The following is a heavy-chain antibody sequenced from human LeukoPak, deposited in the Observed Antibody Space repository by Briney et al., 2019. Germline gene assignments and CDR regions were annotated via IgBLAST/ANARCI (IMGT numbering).Heavy chain of an antibody. CDR3: ARVRVLLWFGENWFDP. J-gene: IGHJ5*02. CDR2: IYHSGST. V-gene: IGHV4-38-2*02. D-gene: IGHD3-10*01. CDR1: GYSISSGYY. Sequence: SETLSLTCTVSGYSISSGYYWGWIRQPPGKGLEWIGSIYHSGSTYYNPSLKSRVTISVDTSKNQFSLKLSSVTAADTAVYYCARVRVLLWFGENWFDPWGQGTLVTVSS.